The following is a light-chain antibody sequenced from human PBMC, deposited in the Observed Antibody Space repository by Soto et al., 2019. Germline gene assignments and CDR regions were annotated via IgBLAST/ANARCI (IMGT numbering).Light chain of an antibody. CDR3: GTWDSSLSVFV. CDR2: EDN. Sequence: QSVLTQPPSVSAAPGQKVTFSCSGSSSNIGKNYVSWYQQVPGTAPKLLIYEDNKRRSGIPDRFSGSKSGTSATLGITGLQTGDEAEYYCGTWDSSLSVFVFGTGTKVTVL. J-gene: IGLJ1*01. CDR1: SSNIGKNY. V-gene: IGLV1-51*02.